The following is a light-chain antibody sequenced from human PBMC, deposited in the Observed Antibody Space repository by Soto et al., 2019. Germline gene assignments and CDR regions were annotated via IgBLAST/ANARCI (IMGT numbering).Light chain of an antibody. Sequence: LTHPPCTLSVYQGERASLSCSTIQTVNSFLAWYDQKPGQAPRLLIYGASTRAAGIPDRFSGSGSGTDFTLTISRLEPEEFAVYYCQQYVSSPPTFGQGTRLEI. CDR3: QQYVSSPPT. CDR1: QTVNSF. V-gene: IGKV3-20*01. J-gene: IGKJ5*01. CDR2: GAS.